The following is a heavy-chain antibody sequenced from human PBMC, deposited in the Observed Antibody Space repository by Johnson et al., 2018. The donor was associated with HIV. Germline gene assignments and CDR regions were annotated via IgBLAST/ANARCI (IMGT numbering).Heavy chain of an antibody. CDR3: ARLPSGYSRDAFDI. Sequence: GSNKYCADSVKGRFTISRDNSKNTLYLQTNSLRAEDTAVYYCARLPSGYSRDAFDIWGQGTMVTVSS. V-gene: IGHV3-30*01. J-gene: IGHJ3*02. D-gene: IGHD5-18*01. CDR2: GSNK.